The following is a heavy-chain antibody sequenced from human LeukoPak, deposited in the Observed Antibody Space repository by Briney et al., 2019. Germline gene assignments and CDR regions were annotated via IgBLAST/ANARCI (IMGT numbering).Heavy chain of an antibody. V-gene: IGHV3-30-3*01. D-gene: IGHD5-18*01. CDR2: ISYDGSNK. Sequence: GGSLRLSCAASGFTFSSYAMHWVRQAPGKGLEGVAVISYDGSNKYYADSVKGGFTISRDNSKNTVDVQKNRGRAEDTAVYYCASILPQGYSYGAPFYWGPGTLVTVSS. J-gene: IGHJ4*02. CDR1: GFTFSSYA. CDR3: ASILPQGYSYGAPFY.